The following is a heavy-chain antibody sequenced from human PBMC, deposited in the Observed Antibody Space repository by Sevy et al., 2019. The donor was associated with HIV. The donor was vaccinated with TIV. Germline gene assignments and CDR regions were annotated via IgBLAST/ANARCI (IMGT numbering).Heavy chain of an antibody. CDR2: ISSSSSTI. V-gene: IGHV3-48*02. Sequence: GGSLRLSCAASGFTFSSYSMNWVHQAPGKGLEWVSYISSSSSTIYYADSVKGRFTISRDNAKNSLYLQMNSLRDEDTAVYYCALVVVAATPEVDYWGQGTLVTVSS. CDR1: GFTFSSYS. J-gene: IGHJ4*02. CDR3: ALVVVAATPEVDY. D-gene: IGHD2-15*01.